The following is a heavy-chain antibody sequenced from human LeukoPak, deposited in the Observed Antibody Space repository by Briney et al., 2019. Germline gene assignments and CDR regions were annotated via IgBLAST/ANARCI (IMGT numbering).Heavy chain of an antibody. CDR1: GYTFTSYG. Sequence: GASVKVSCKASGYTFTSYGISWVRQAPGQGLEWMGWISAYNGNTNYAQKFQDRVTLTRDTSISTAYMELSSLRSEDTAVYYCARAPHGRVEIVWGQGTLVTVSS. J-gene: IGHJ4*02. CDR3: ARAPHGRVEIV. D-gene: IGHD2-2*03. V-gene: IGHV1-18*01. CDR2: ISAYNGNT.